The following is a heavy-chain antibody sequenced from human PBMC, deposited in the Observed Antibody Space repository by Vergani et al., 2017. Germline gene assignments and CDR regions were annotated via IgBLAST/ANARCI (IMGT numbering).Heavy chain of an antibody. V-gene: IGHV4-59*01. Sequence: QVQLQESGPGLVKPSETLSLTCTVSGAAIKDFYWSWFRQPPGKGLEWIGYVYYTGNTTYNPSLKIRVTISVDTSNNQFSLRMTSLTVADTAIYYCARDRDLFCRSTTSCHNWFDPWGQGSLVTVSS. CDR3: ARDRDLFCRSTTSCHNWFDP. J-gene: IGHJ5*02. CDR1: GAAIKDFY. CDR2: VYYTGNT. D-gene: IGHD3-9*01.